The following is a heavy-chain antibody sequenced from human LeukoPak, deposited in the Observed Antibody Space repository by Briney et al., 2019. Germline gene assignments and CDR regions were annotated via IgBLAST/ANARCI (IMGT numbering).Heavy chain of an antibody. J-gene: IGHJ4*02. V-gene: IGHV3-23*01. CDR3: AKRGVVIRVILVGFHKEAYYFDS. Sequence: GSLRLSCAVSGITLSNYGVSWFRQAPGKGLEWVAGISDSGGRTNYADSVKGRFTISRDNPKNTIYLQMNSLGAEDTAVYFCAKRGVVIRVILVGFHKEAYYFDSWGQGALVTVSS. CDR1: GITLSNYG. D-gene: IGHD3-22*01. CDR2: ISDSGGRT.